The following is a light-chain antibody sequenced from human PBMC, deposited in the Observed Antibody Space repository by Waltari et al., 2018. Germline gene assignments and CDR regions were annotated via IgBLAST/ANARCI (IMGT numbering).Light chain of an antibody. Sequence: DIQMTQSPSSLSASVGDRVTITCRASQSIRTFLNWYQQKPGKVPKLLIYDASKLETAVPSRFSGSGSGTDFALAISSLQPEDFATYYCQQSYTAPRTFGQGTKVEVK. V-gene: IGKV1-39*01. CDR1: QSIRTF. J-gene: IGKJ1*01. CDR3: QQSYTAPRT. CDR2: DAS.